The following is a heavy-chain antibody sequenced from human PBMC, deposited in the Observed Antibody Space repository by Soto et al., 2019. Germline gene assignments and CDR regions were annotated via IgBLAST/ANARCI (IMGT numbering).Heavy chain of an antibody. J-gene: IGHJ6*02. V-gene: IGHV4-4*07. D-gene: IGHD3-3*01. CDR3: ARDFYGDATSGYYYYGMDV. CDR1: GGSISSYY. CDR2: IYANGET. Sequence: SETLSPTCTVSGGSISSYYWSWIRQPAGKGLESIGRIYANGETNYNPSLKSRVTMSVDTSRNQFSVELTSVTAADSAVYYCARDFYGDATSGYYYYGMDVWGQGTTITASS.